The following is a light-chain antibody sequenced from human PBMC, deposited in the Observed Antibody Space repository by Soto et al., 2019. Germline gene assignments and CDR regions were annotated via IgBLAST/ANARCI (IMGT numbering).Light chain of an antibody. CDR3: QQLNSYPFT. CDR1: QSISIF. CDR2: AAP. Sequence: PTTQSRSSLSASAEDRVIITCRASQSISIFLNWYQQKPGKALNLLIFAAPSLQSGVPGRFSGSGSGTDFALPISSLQPEDFATYYCQQLNSYPFTFGQGTKVIS. V-gene: IGKV1-39*01. J-gene: IGKJ3*01.